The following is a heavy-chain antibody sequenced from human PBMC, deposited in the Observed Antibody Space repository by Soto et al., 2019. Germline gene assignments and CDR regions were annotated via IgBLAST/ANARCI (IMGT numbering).Heavy chain of an antibody. J-gene: IGHJ3*02. D-gene: IGHD3-10*01. Sequence: GGSLRLSCAASGFTFSSYSMNWVRQAPGKGLEWVSSISSSSSYIYYADSVKGRFTISRDNAKNSLYLQMNSLRAEDMAVYYCARDRDNGDKDAFDIWGQGTMVTVSS. CDR2: ISSSSSYI. CDR1: GFTFSSYS. CDR3: ARDRDNGDKDAFDI. V-gene: IGHV3-21*01.